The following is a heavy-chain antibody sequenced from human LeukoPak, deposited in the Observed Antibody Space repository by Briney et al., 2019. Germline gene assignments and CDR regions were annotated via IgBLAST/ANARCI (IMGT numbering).Heavy chain of an antibody. Sequence: GGSLRLSCVASGITVNSNYMSWVPQSPGEGLEWVSVIYSGGTTYYSDSVKGRFTLSRDDSKNTLYLQMNSLRAEDTAVYYCASPLRHGTGYNIPFGCWGQGTLVTVSS. J-gene: IGHJ4*02. CDR1: GITVNSNY. V-gene: IGHV3-66*01. D-gene: IGHD5-24*01. CDR2: IYSGGTT. CDR3: ASPLRHGTGYNIPFGC.